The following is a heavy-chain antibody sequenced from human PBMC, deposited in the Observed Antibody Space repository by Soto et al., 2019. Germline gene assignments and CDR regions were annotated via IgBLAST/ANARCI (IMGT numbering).Heavy chain of an antibody. D-gene: IGHD3-22*01. J-gene: IGHJ6*02. Sequence: SGSTLVNPTQTLTLTCTFSGFSLSTSGMCVSWIRQPPGKALEWLARIDWDDDKYYSTSLKTRLTISKDTSKNQVVLTMTNMDPVDTATYYCARMGYYDSSGYDGFYYYGMDVWGQGTTVTVSS. CDR2: IDWDDDK. V-gene: IGHV2-70*11. CDR3: ARMGYYDSSGYDGFYYYGMDV. CDR1: GFSLSTSGMC.